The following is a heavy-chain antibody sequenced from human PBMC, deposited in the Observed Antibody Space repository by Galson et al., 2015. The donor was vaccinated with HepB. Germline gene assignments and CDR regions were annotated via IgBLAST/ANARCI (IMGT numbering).Heavy chain of an antibody. CDR3: ARPVEYSGTERAFDI. Sequence: SVKVSCKASGGTFSSYAISWVRQAPGQGLEWMGRIIPILGIANYAQKFQGRVTITADKSTSTAYMELSSLRSEDTAVYYCARPVEYSGTERAFDIWGQGTMVTVSS. CDR1: GGTFSSYA. CDR2: IIPILGIA. D-gene: IGHD1-26*01. V-gene: IGHV1-69*04. J-gene: IGHJ3*02.